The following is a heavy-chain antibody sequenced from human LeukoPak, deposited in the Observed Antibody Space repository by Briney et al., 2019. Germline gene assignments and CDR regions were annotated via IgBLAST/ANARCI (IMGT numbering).Heavy chain of an antibody. J-gene: IGHJ5*02. D-gene: IGHD3-3*01. CDR2: INRSGST. CDR3: ARVTISGVTKGGFDP. Sequence: SETLSLTCAVYGGSFSGYYWSWIRQPPGKGLEWIGEINRSGSTNYNPSLKSRVTLSVDTSKNQFSLKLSSATAADTAVYYCARVTISGVTKGGFDPWGQGTLVTVSS. V-gene: IGHV4-34*01. CDR1: GGSFSGYY.